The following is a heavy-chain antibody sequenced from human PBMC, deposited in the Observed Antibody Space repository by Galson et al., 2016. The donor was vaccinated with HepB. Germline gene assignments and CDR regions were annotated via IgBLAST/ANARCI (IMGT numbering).Heavy chain of an antibody. Sequence: SLRLSCAASGFTFSDYYMNWIRQAPGKGLEWVSYISTSSSPISYRDSVKGRFTISRDNTKNSLYLQLNSLRAEDTAVYYCARIIKTGTTSHFDYWGQGPRSPSPQ. D-gene: IGHD1-7*01. J-gene: IGHJ4*02. CDR1: GFTFSDYY. V-gene: IGHV3-11*04. CDR3: ARIIKTGTTSHFDY. CDR2: ISTSSSPI.